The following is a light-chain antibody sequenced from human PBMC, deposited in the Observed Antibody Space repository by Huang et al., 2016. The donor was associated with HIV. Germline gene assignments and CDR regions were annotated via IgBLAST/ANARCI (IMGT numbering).Light chain of an antibody. CDR2: DAS. CDR1: QSVTNF. Sequence: EVVLTQSPANLSLSPGERATLSCRASQSVTNFLAWYQQKPGQSPRLLIYDASTRATGIPPRFSCSGSGTDFTLTSSSLEPEDFAVYYCQQRNDWPPYTFGQGTRLEIK. V-gene: IGKV3-11*01. J-gene: IGKJ2*01. CDR3: QQRNDWPPYT.